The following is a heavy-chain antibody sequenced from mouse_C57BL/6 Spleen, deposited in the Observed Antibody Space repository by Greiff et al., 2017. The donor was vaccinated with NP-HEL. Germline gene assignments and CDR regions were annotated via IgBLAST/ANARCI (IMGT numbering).Heavy chain of an antibody. J-gene: IGHJ4*01. Sequence: EVRLVESGGGLVQPGGSLKLSCAASGFTFSDYYMYWVRQTPEKRLEWVAYISNGGGSTYYPDTVKGRFTISRDNAKNTLYLQMSRLKSEDTAMYYCARPLTLYAMDYWGQGTSVTVSS. CDR3: ARPLTLYAMDY. CDR2: ISNGGGST. CDR1: GFTFSDYY. D-gene: IGHD4-1*01. V-gene: IGHV5-12*01.